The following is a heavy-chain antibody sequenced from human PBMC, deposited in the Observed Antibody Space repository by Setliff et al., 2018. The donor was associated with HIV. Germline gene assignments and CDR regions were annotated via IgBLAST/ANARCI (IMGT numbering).Heavy chain of an antibody. Sequence: SSETLSLTCTVSGGFISTGGYSWSWIRQPPGKGLEWIGYIYHSGNTYYNPSLKSRVSISVDRSKNHFSLRLSSVTAADTAVYYCARGGSRGSWYWDYWGQGTRVTVSS. J-gene: IGHJ4*02. D-gene: IGHD6-13*01. CDR3: ARGGSRGSWYWDY. CDR2: IYHSGNT. V-gene: IGHV4-30-2*01. CDR1: GGFISTGGYS.